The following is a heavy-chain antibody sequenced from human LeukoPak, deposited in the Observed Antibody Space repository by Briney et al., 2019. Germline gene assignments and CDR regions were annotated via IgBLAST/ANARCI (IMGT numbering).Heavy chain of an antibody. D-gene: IGHD2-2*01. V-gene: IGHV4-34*01. J-gene: IGHJ5*02. CDR3: ARGREDIVVVPAAMRGPGSWFDP. CDR1: GGSFSGYY. CDR2: INHSGST. Sequence: SETLSLTCAVYGGSFSGYYWSWIRQPPGKGLEWIGEINHSGSTNYNPSLKSRVTISVDTSKNQFSLKLSSVTAADTAVYHCARGREDIVVVPAAMRGPGSWFDPWGQGTLVTVSS.